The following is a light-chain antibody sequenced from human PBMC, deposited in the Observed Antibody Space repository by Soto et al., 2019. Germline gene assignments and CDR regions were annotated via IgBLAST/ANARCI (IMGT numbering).Light chain of an antibody. V-gene: IGKV1-27*01. J-gene: IGKJ2*01. CDR1: QGISNY. Sequence: DIQMTQSPSSLSASVGDRVTTTCRASQGISNYLAWYQQKPGKVPKLLIFAASTLRSGVPSRFSGSGSGTDFTLTISSLQPEDVAIYYCQRYNSAPYTFGQGTKLEIK. CDR3: QRYNSAPYT. CDR2: AAS.